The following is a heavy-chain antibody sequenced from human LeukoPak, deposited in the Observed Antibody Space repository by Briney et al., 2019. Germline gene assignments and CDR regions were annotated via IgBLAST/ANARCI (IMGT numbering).Heavy chain of an antibody. V-gene: IGHV3-7*01. J-gene: IGHJ4*02. CDR3: ARPVYDFWSGYYFLDY. CDR2: IKPDGSEK. Sequence: GGSLRLSCAASGFTFSSYWMSWVRQAPGKGLEWVANIKPDGSEKYYVDSVKGRFTISRDNAKNSLYLQMNSLRAEDTAVYYCARPVYDFWSGYYFLDYWGQGTLVTVSS. CDR1: GFTFSSYW. D-gene: IGHD3-3*01.